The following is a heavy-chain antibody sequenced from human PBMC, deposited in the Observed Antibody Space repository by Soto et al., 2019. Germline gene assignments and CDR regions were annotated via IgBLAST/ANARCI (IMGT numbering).Heavy chain of an antibody. CDR3: ATRIAVAGTPVYFDY. J-gene: IGHJ4*02. D-gene: IGHD6-19*01. Sequence: QVQLQESGPGLVKPSGTLSLTCAVSGGSISSSNWWSWVRQPPGKGLEWIGEIYHSGSTNYNPSRKSRVTISVDKSKNQFSLKLSSVTAADTAVYYCATRIAVAGTPVYFDYWGQGTLVTVSS. CDR2: IYHSGST. CDR1: GGSISSSNW. V-gene: IGHV4-4*02.